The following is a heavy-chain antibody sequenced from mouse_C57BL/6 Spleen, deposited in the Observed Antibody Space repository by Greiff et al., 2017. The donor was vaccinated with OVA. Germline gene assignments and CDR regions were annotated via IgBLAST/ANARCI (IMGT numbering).Heavy chain of an antibody. CDR3: ARGIEPYYYGSSYYFGY. J-gene: IGHJ2*01. V-gene: IGHV1-20*01. D-gene: IGHD1-1*01. Sequence: VQLQQSGPELVKPGDSVKISCKASGYSFTGYFMNWVMQSHGKSLEWIGRINPYNGDTFYNQKFKGKATLTVDKSSSTAHMELRSLTSEDSAVYYCARGIEPYYYGSSYYFGYWGQGTTLTVSS. CDR1: GYSFTGYF. CDR2: INPYNGDT.